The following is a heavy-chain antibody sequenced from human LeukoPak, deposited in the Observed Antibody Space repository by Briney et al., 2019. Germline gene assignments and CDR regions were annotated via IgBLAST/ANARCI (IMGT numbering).Heavy chain of an antibody. CDR2: INHSGST. CDR1: GGSFSGYY. J-gene: IGHJ4*02. Sequence: ASETLSLTCAVYGGSFSGYYWSWIRQPPGKGLEWIGEINHSGSTNYNPSLKSRVTISVDTSKNQFSLKLSSMTAADTAVYYCARGPQWLGGYYFDYWGQGTLVTVSS. CDR3: ARGPQWLGGYYFDY. D-gene: IGHD6-19*01. V-gene: IGHV4-34*01.